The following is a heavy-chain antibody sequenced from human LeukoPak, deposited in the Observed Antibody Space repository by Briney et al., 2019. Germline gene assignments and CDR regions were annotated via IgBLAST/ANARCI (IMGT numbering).Heavy chain of an antibody. V-gene: IGHV1-3*01. D-gene: IGHD3-10*01. Sequence: ASVKVSCKTSGYNYASYTMHWLRQAPGQSPEWMGSINGDNGNTKYSEKFQGRVTFTRDTSASSAYMELSRLRSEYTAVYYVARSSSGTYHYWGQGTLVTVSS. CDR1: GYNYASYT. CDR3: ARSSSGTYHY. J-gene: IGHJ4*02. CDR2: INGDNGNT.